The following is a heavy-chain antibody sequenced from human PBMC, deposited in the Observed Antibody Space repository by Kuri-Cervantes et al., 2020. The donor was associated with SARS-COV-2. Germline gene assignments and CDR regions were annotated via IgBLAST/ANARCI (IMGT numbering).Heavy chain of an antibody. V-gene: IGHV2-26*01. J-gene: IGHJ4*02. CDR3: AHSSTYYDFWSGYLPSYYFDY. Sequence: SGPTLVKPTETLTLTCTVSGFSLSNARMGVSWIRQPPGKALEWLAHIFSNDEKSYSTSLKSRLTISKDTSKSQVVLTMTNMDPVDTATYYCAHSSTYYDFWSGYLPSYYFDYWGQGTLVTVSS. CDR2: IFSNDEK. D-gene: IGHD3-3*01. CDR1: GFSLSNARMG.